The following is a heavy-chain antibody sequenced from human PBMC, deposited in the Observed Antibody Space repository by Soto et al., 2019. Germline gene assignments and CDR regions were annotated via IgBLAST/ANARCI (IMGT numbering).Heavy chain of an antibody. CDR2: IYYSGST. J-gene: IGHJ4*02. V-gene: IGHV4-30-4*01. D-gene: IGHD3-10*01. CDR1: GGSISSGDYY. Sequence: QVQLQESGPGLVKPSQTLSLTCTVSGGSISSGDYYWSWIRQPPGKGLEWIGYIYYSGSTYYNPSLKSRVSIAVDTSKNQFSLKLSSVTAADTAVYYCARVGGFGATTIDYWGQGTLVTVSS. CDR3: ARVGGFGATTIDY.